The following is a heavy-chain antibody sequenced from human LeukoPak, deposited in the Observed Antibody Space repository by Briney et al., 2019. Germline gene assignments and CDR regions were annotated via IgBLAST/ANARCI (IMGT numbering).Heavy chain of an antibody. CDR1: GFTFSSYG. V-gene: IGHV3-23*01. CDR2: ISGSGCNT. CDR3: AKDRSCSGSSCNVGS. Sequence: PGGSLRLSCAASGFTFSSYGMTWVRQAPGKGLLWVSVISGSGCNTQYADSVKGRFTISRDNSKNTLFLQMNGLRAEDTAVYYCAKDRSCSGSSCNVGSWGQGTMVTVSS. J-gene: IGHJ3*01. D-gene: IGHD2-2*01.